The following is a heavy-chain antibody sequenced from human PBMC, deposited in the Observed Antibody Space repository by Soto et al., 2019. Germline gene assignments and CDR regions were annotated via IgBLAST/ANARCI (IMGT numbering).Heavy chain of an antibody. CDR3: VRSRLNGMDV. CDR2: IRSKAYGGTP. D-gene: IGHD2-21*02. Sequence: ALRVSCSVSGFSRGDYAMNWVRQAPGKGLEWVGFIRSKAYGGTPEYATSVKGRFTISRDDAKTIAYLEMNSLRTDDTAVFYCVRSRLNGMDVWGQGTPVTGSS. V-gene: IGHV3-49*04. J-gene: IGHJ6*02. CDR1: GFSRGDYA.